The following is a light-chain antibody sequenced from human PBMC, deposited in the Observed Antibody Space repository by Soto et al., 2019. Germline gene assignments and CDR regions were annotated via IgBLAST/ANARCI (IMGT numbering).Light chain of an antibody. V-gene: IGLV1-40*01. CDR3: QSYDSSLSGYV. CDR1: SSNIGAGYE. CDR2: ENN. Sequence: QPVLTQPPSVSEAPGQRVTISCTGSSSNIGAGYEAHWYQQVPGTAPKLLIYENNHRPSGVPDRFSGSKSGTSASLAITGLQAEDEAEYYCQSYDSSLSGYVFGTGTKVTVL. J-gene: IGLJ1*01.